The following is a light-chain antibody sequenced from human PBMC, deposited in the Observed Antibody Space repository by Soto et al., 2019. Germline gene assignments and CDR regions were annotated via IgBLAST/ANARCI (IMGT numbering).Light chain of an antibody. Sequence: QSALTQPPSASGSPGQSVTISCTGTRSDIGGYNYVSWYQHQLGKAPKVIIYDVTKRPSGVPDRFSGSKSGNTASLAVSGLQAEDEAHYYCCAYGGSGNWVFGGGTKLTVL. CDR1: RSDIGGYNY. CDR3: CAYGGSGNWV. J-gene: IGLJ3*02. V-gene: IGLV2-8*01. CDR2: DVT.